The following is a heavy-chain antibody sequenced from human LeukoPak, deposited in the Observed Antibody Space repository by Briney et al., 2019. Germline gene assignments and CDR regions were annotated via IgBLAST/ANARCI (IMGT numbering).Heavy chain of an antibody. CDR2: IYYSGTT. Sequence: PSETLSLTCTVSGGSISSYYWSWIRQPPGKGLEWIGSIYYSGTTYYNPSLKSRVTISVDTSNNQFSLKLRSVTATDTAVYYCARRTITMIVGYYFDYWGQGTLVTVSS. CDR1: GGSISSYY. V-gene: IGHV4-39*01. J-gene: IGHJ4*02. D-gene: IGHD3-22*01. CDR3: ARRTITMIVGYYFDY.